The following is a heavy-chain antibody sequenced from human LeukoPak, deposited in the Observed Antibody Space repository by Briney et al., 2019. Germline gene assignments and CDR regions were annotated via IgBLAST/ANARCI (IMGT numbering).Heavy chain of an antibody. CDR1: GGSISSGGYY. V-gene: IGHV4-31*03. Sequence: SETLSLTCTVSGGSISSGGYYSSWIRQHPGNCLEWIGYIDYIGSTYYNPSLKSRVTISVDTSKNQFSLKLSSVTAADTAVYYCARGNYDILTGHRGYFDYWGQGTLVTVSS. CDR2: IDYIGST. D-gene: IGHD3-9*01. CDR3: ARGNYDILTGHRGYFDY. J-gene: IGHJ4*02.